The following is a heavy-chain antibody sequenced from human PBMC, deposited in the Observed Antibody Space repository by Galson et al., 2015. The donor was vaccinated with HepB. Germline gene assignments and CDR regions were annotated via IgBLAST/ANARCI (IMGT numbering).Heavy chain of an antibody. Sequence: SLRLSCAASGFTFSGSAMHWVRQASGKGLEWVGRIRSKANSYATAYAASVKGRFTISRDVSKNTAYLQMNSLKTEDTAVYYCTRRARDSSGWYYFDYWGQGTLVTVSS. V-gene: IGHV3-73*01. D-gene: IGHD6-19*01. J-gene: IGHJ4*02. CDR3: TRRARDSSGWYYFDY. CDR2: IRSKANSYAT. CDR1: GFTFSGSA.